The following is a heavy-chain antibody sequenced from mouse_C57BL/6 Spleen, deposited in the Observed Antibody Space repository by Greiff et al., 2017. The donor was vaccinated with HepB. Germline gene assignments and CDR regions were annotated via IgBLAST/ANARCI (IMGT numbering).Heavy chain of an antibody. D-gene: IGHD2-2*01. J-gene: IGHJ4*01. CDR1: GFNIKNTY. V-gene: IGHV14-3*01. CDR3: AYGYDGRGDAMDY. CDR2: IDPANGNT. Sequence: EVKLQESVAELVRPGASVKLSCTASGFNIKNTYMHWVKQRPEQGLEWIGRIDPANGNTKYAPKFQGKATITADTSSNTAYLQLSSLTSEDTAIYYCAYGYDGRGDAMDYWGQGTSVTVSS.